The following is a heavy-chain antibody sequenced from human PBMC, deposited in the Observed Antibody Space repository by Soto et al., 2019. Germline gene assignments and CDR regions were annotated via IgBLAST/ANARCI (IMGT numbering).Heavy chain of an antibody. Sequence: QVHLVQSGAEVKKPGASVNVSCKASGYIFTNYAIHWVRQAPGQRLEWMGRINAGPVNTRYSQSLQDRVTITRDTSASTAYMQLSSLTSEDSTLYFCARGSVSFDSWGQGTLVTVSS. CDR1: GYIFTNYA. CDR3: ARGSVSFDS. CDR2: INAGPVNT. D-gene: IGHD3-10*01. V-gene: IGHV1-3*01. J-gene: IGHJ4*02.